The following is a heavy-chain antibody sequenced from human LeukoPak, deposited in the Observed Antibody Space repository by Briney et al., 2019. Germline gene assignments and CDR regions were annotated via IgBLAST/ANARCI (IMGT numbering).Heavy chain of an antibody. D-gene: IGHD3-22*01. J-gene: IGHJ4*02. CDR2: IIPIFGTA. Sequence: SVKVSCKASGGTFSSYAISRVRQAPGQGLEWMGGIIPIFGTANYAQKFQGRVTITTDESTSTVYMELSSLRSEDTAVYYCARVPYDSSYYYYEKVDYWGQGTLVTVSS. CDR3: ARVPYDSSYYYYEKVDY. CDR1: GGTFSSYA. V-gene: IGHV1-69*05.